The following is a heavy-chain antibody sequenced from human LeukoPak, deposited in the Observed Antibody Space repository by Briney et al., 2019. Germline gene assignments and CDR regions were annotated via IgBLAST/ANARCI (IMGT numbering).Heavy chain of an antibody. CDR1: GYTLTELS. D-gene: IGHD1-1*01. V-gene: IGHV1-24*01. CDR2: FDPEDGET. CDR3: ASVYKYGMDV. J-gene: IGHJ6*02. Sequence: ASVKVSCKVSGYTLTELSMHWVRQAPGKGLEWTGGFDPEDGETIYAQKFQGRATLTRATSTSTVYMELSSLRSEDTAVYYCASVYKYGMDVWGQGTTVIVSS.